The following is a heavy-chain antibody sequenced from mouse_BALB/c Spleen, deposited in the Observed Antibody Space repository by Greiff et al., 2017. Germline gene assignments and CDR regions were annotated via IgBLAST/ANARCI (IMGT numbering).Heavy chain of an antibody. V-gene: IGHV1-5*01. D-gene: IGHD4-1*01. Sequence: VQLQQSGTVLARPGASVKMSCKASGYSFTSYWMHWVKQRPGQGLEWIGAIYPGNSDTSYNQKFKGKAKLTAVTSASTAYMELSSLTNEDSAVYYCTRKNWDVGFDYWGQGTTLTVSS. J-gene: IGHJ2*01. CDR1: GYSFTSYW. CDR3: TRKNWDVGFDY. CDR2: IYPGNSDT.